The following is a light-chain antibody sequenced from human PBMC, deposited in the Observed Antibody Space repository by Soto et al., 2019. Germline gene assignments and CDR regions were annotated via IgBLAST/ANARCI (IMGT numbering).Light chain of an antibody. CDR2: DAS. CDR1: QSISSW. V-gene: IGKV1-5*01. CDR3: QQYNSYSPLT. Sequence: DIQMTQSPSTLSASVGDRVTITCRASQSISSWLAWYQQKPGKAPKLLIYDASSLESGVPSRFSGSGPGTEFTLTISSLQPDDCATYYCQQYNSYSPLTFGGGTKVEIK. J-gene: IGKJ4*01.